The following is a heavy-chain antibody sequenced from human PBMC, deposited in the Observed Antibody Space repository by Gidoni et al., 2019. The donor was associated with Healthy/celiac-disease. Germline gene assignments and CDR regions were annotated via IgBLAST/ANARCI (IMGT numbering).Heavy chain of an antibody. D-gene: IGHD3-10*01. Sequence: QVQLVASGGGVVQPGRSLRLSCAASGFTFSSYAMHWVRQAPGKGLEWVAVISYDGSNKYYADSVKGRFTISRDNSKNTLYLQMNSLRAEDTAVYYCAREGQYYYGSGSYLGDAFDIWGQGTMVTVSS. CDR1: GFTFSSYA. J-gene: IGHJ3*02. CDR2: ISYDGSNK. V-gene: IGHV3-30-3*01. CDR3: AREGQYYYGSGSYLGDAFDI.